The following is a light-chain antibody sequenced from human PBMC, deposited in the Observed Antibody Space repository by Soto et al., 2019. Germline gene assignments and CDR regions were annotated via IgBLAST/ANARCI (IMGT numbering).Light chain of an antibody. J-gene: IGLJ3*02. V-gene: IGLV2-14*03. CDR1: SSDVGGYDN. Sequence: QSALTQPASVSGYPGQSITISSTGTSSDVGGYDNASWYQQHPGKTPKLIIYDVTVRPSGISPRFSGSKSDNTASLAVSGLQPEDEADYYCSSFTNKDTLRFGGGTQLTVL. CDR3: SSFTNKDTLR. CDR2: DVT.